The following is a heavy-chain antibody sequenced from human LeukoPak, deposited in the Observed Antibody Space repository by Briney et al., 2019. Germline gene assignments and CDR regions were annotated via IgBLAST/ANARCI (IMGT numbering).Heavy chain of an antibody. J-gene: IGHJ5*02. CDR3: ARHRAAAGKYNWFDP. Sequence: SETLSLTCTVSGGSISSGSYYWSWIRQPAGKGLEWIGRIYTSGSTNYNPSLESRVTISVDTSKNQFSLKLSSVTAADAAVYYCARHRAAAGKYNWFDPWGQGTLVTVSS. V-gene: IGHV4-61*02. CDR2: IYTSGST. D-gene: IGHD6-13*01. CDR1: GGSISSGSYY.